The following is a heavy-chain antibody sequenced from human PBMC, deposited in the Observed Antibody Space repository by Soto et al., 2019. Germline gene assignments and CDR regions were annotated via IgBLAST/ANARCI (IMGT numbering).Heavy chain of an antibody. CDR3: ARNYYYYMDF. J-gene: IGHJ6*03. V-gene: IGHV4-34*01. CDR1: GGSFSGYY. CDR2: INHSGST. Sequence: SETLSLTCAVYGGSFSGYYWSWIRQPPGKGLEWIGEINHSGSTNYNPSLKSRVTISVDTSKNQFSLKLSSVTAADTAVYYCARNYYYYMDFWGKRTTVTVSS.